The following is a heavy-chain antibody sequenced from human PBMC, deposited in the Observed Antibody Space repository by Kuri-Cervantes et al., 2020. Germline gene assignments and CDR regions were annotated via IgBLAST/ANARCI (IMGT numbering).Heavy chain of an antibody. J-gene: IGHJ4*02. CDR3: ARSNFWGDYWGGFDY. Sequence: SETLSLTCTVSGVSISSGNYYWSWIRQPPGKGLEWMVYIYYSGTAYYNPSLMSRVTISVDTSKNHLSLKLRSVTAADTAVYYCARSNFWGDYWGGFDYWGQGALVTVSS. CDR2: IYYSGTA. D-gene: IGHD3-3*01. CDR1: GVSISSGNYY. V-gene: IGHV4-30-4*01.